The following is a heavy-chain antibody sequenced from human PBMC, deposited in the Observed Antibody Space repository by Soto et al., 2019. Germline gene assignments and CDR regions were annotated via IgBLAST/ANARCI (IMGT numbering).Heavy chain of an antibody. CDR1: GFTFDDNA. D-gene: IGHD4-17*01. CDR3: AASVTTAGAYDV. CDR2: INWKSDI. Sequence: GGSLRLSCAVSGFTFDDNAMHWVRQAPEKGLEWVSGINWKSDIGYADSVKGRFTISRDNAENSLYLQMNSLRAEDTAVYYCAASVTTAGAYDVWGLGTKVTVSS. V-gene: IGHV3-9*01. J-gene: IGHJ3*01.